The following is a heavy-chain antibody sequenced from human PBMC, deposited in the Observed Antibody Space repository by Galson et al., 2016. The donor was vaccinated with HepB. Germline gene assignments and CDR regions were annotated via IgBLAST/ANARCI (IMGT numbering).Heavy chain of an antibody. V-gene: IGHV3-30-3*01. CDR1: GITFSSYA. CDR3: ARRRRTSPIDY. J-gene: IGHJ4*02. Sequence: SLRLSCAASGITFSSYAMHWVRQAPGKGLEWVAVISYDGSNKYYADSAKGRFTISRDNSKNTLYLQMNSLRAEDTAVYYCARRRRTSPIDYWGQGTLVTDSS. CDR2: ISYDGSNK.